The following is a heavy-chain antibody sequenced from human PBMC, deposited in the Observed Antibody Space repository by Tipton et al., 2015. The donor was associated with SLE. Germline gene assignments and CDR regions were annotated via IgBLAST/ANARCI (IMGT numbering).Heavy chain of an antibody. CDR3: ARKVRGAIIGY. CDR1: GGSFSGYY. D-gene: IGHD3-10*01. Sequence: LRLSCAVYGGSFSGYYWSWIRQPPGKGLEWIGEINHSGSTNYNPSLKSRVTISVDTSKNQFSLKLSSVTAADTAVYYCARKVRGAIIGYWGQGTLVTVSS. V-gene: IGHV4-34*01. CDR2: INHSGST. J-gene: IGHJ4*02.